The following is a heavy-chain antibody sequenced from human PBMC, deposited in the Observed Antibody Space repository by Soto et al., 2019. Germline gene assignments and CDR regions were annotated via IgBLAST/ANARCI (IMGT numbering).Heavy chain of an antibody. J-gene: IGHJ6*02. CDR2: ISGSGGST. CDR3: AKDPSWELPYCYYGMDV. V-gene: IGHV3-23*01. CDR1: GFTFSSYA. D-gene: IGHD1-26*01. Sequence: GGSLGLSCAASGFTFSSYAMSWVRQAPGKGLEWVSAISGSGGSTYYADSVKGRFTISRDNSKDTLYLQMNSQRAEDTAVYYCAKDPSWELPYCYYGMDVWVPRTTVTVSS.